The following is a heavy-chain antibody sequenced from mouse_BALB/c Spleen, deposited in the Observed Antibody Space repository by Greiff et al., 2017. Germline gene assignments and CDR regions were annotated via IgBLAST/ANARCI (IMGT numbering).Heavy chain of an antibody. Sequence: VKLVESGPGILQPSQTLSLTCSFSGFSLSTSGMGVSWIRQPSGKGLEWLAHIYWDDDKRYNPSLKSRLTISKDTSRNQVFLKITSVDTADTATYYCARSIYDGYYYAMDYWGQGTAVTVSS. D-gene: IGHD2-3*01. CDR2: IYWDDDK. CDR1: GFSLSTSGMG. J-gene: IGHJ4*01. CDR3: ARSIYDGYYYAMDY. V-gene: IGHV8-12*01.